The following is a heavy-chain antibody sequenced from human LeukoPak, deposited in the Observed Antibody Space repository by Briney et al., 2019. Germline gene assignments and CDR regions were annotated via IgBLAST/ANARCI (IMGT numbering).Heavy chain of an antibody. V-gene: IGHV3-48*04. J-gene: IGHJ4*02. D-gene: IGHD3-22*01. CDR1: GFTFSSYS. CDR2: ISSSSTI. CDR3: ASSYYDSSGYSGY. Sequence: PGGSLRLSCAASGFTFSSYSMNWVRQAPGKGLEWVSYISSSSTIYYADSVKGRFTISRDNAKNSLYLQMNSLRAEDTAVYYCASSYYDSSGYSGYWGQGTLVTVSS.